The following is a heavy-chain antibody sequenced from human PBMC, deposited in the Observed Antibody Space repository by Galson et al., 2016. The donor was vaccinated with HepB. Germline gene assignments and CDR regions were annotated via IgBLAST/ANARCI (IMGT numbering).Heavy chain of an antibody. Sequence: SVKVSCKASGYTFTSYAMYWVRQAPGQRLEWMGWINAGNGKTKYSQKLQGRVTITTDTSASTAYMELHSLTSEDTAIYYCARGSDRKLGPWGQGTLVTVSS. J-gene: IGHJ5*02. CDR3: ARGSDRKLGP. CDR1: GYTFTSYA. CDR2: INAGNGKT. V-gene: IGHV1-3*01.